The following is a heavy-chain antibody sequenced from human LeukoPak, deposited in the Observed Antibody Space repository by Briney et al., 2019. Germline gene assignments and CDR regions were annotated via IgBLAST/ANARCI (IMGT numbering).Heavy chain of an antibody. D-gene: IGHD3-10*01. CDR2: INPNSGGT. CDR1: GYTFTGYY. J-gene: IGHJ3*02. Sequence: ASVKVSCKASGYTFTGYYMHWVRQPPGQGLEWMGRINPNSGGTNYAQKFQGRVTMTRDTSISTAYMELRRLRSDDTAVYYCARDRGVRGGERPDGFDIWGLGTMVTVSS. CDR3: ARDRGVRGGERPDGFDI. V-gene: IGHV1-2*06.